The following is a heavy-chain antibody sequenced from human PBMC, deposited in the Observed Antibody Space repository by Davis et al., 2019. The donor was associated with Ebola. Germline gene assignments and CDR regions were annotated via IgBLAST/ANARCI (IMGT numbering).Heavy chain of an antibody. CDR3: ARGPYYYDSSGYYRSDYYGMDV. CDR2: IYHSGST. CDR1: GGSISSSNW. V-gene: IGHV4-4*02. J-gene: IGHJ6*02. Sequence: SETLSLTCAVSGGSISSSNWWSWVRQPPGKGLEWIGEIYHSGSTNYNPSLKSRVTISVDKSKNQFSLKLSSVTAADTAVYYCARGPYYYDSSGYYRSDYYGMDVWGQGTTVTVSS. D-gene: IGHD3-22*01.